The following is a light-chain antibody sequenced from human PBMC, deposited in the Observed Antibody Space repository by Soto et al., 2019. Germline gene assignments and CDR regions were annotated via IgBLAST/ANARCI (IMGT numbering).Light chain of an antibody. J-gene: IGKJ4*01. Sequence: IQLTQSPSSLSASVGDRVTITCRASQGISSYLGWYQQKPGKAPKLLIYGASTLQSGVPSRFSGSGFGTDFTLTISSLQPEDSAIYYCQQSYSTPLTFGGGTKV. CDR2: GAS. CDR1: QGISSY. V-gene: IGKV1-9*01. CDR3: QQSYSTPLT.